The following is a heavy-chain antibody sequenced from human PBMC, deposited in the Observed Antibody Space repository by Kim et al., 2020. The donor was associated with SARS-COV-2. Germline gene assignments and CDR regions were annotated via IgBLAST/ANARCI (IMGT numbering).Heavy chain of an antibody. D-gene: IGHD6-19*01. Sequence: GGSLRLSCAASGFTFDDYAMHWVRQAPGKGLEWVSGISWNSGSIGYADSVKGRFTISRDNAKNSLYLQMNSLRAEDTALYYCAKDIGLRYSSGWYENGMGDWGQGTLVTVSS. CDR3: AKDIGLRYSSGWYENGMGD. V-gene: IGHV3-9*01. J-gene: IGHJ4*02. CDR1: GFTFDDYA. CDR2: ISWNSGSI.